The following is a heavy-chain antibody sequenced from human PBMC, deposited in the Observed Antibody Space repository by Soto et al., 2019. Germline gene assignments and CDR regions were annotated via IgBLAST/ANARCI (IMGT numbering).Heavy chain of an antibody. Sequence: GGSLRLSCAASGFTFDDYAMHWVRQAPGKGLEWVSGISWNSGSLAYADSVKGRFTISRDNAKNSLYLQMNSLRTEDTALYYCARHTNIVVAIGSTLAPGAFDIWGQGTMVTVSS. CDR2: ISWNSGSL. CDR3: ARHTNIVVAIGSTLAPGAFDI. V-gene: IGHV3-9*01. J-gene: IGHJ3*02. D-gene: IGHD2-15*01. CDR1: GFTFDDYA.